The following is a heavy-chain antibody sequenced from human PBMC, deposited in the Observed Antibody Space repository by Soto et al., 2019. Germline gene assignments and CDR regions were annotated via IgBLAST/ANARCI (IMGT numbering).Heavy chain of an antibody. CDR3: AKGGYYSLLDI. V-gene: IGHV3-23*01. Sequence: GGSLRLSCAASGFTFDDYAMHWVRQAPGKGLEWVSGISGSGGRTYYADSVKGRFTISRDNSNNTLSLQMHSLRVEDTAVYFCAKGGYYSLLDIWGQGTMVTVSS. CDR1: GFTFDDYA. D-gene: IGHD2-15*01. J-gene: IGHJ3*02. CDR2: ISGSGGRT.